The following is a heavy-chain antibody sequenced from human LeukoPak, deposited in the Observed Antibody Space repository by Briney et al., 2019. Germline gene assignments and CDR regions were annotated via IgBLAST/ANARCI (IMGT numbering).Heavy chain of an antibody. CDR3: ASKLRGWYHFDY. D-gene: IGHD6-19*01. CDR2: TSFDGSNN. CDR1: RFTFRSYG. V-gene: IGHV3-30*03. J-gene: IGHJ4*02. Sequence: GRSLRLSCAASRFTFRSYGMHWVRQAPGKGLEWVAATSFDGSNNYYADSVKGRFTISRDNSKNTLYLQMNSLRAEDTAVYYCASKLRGWYHFDYWGQGTLVTVSS.